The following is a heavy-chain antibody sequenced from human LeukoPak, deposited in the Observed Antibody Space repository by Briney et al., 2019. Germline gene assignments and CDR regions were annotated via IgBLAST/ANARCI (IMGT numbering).Heavy chain of an antibody. CDR2: IYHSGST. CDR1: GGSISSSNW. V-gene: IGHV4-4*02. D-gene: IGHD6-19*01. Sequence: SGTLSLTCAVSGGSISSSNWWSWVRQPPGKGLEWIGEIYHSGSTNYNPSLKSRVTISVDRSKNQFSLKLSSVTAADTAVYYCARVPLIYSSGWYGFDYWGQGTLVTVSS. J-gene: IGHJ4*02. CDR3: ARVPLIYSSGWYGFDY.